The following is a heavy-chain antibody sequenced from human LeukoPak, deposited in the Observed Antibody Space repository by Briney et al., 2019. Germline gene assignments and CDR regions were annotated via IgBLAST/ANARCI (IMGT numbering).Heavy chain of an antibody. V-gene: IGHV3-30*04. CDR1: GFTFSNYA. CDR2: ISYDGSNK. J-gene: IGHJ4*02. CDR3: AREGYAGDFDY. D-gene: IGHD1-1*01. Sequence: GGSLRLSCAASGFTFSNYALHWVRQAPGKGLEWVAVISYDGSNKFYADSVRGRFTISRDNAKNSLYLQMNSLRAEDTAVYYCAREGYAGDFDYWGPGTLVTVSS.